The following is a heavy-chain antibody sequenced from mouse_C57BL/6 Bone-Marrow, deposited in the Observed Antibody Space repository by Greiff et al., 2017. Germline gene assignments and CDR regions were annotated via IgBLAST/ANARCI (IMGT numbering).Heavy chain of an antibody. CDR3: ASLGYWYFDV. D-gene: IGHD4-1*01. CDR1: GYTFTSYW. CDR2: IYPSDSET. Sequence: QVQLQQPGAELVRPGSSVKLSCKASGYTFTSYWMDWVKQRPGQGLAWIGNIYPSDSETHYNQKFKDKATLTVDKSSSTAYMQLSSLTSEDSAVYYCASLGYWYFDVWGTGTTVTVSS. V-gene: IGHV1-61*01. J-gene: IGHJ1*03.